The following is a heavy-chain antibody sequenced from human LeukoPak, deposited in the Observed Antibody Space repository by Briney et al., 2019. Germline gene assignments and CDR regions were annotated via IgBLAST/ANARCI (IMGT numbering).Heavy chain of an antibody. Sequence: PGGSLRLSCAASGFTFSSYWMHWVRQAPGKGLVWVSRINSDGSSTSYADSVKGRFTISRDNSKNTLYLQMNSLRAEDTAVYYCAKDTWTAMVNRFDYWGQGTLVTVSS. J-gene: IGHJ4*02. V-gene: IGHV3-74*01. CDR3: AKDTWTAMVNRFDY. CDR1: GFTFSSYW. D-gene: IGHD5-18*01. CDR2: INSDGSST.